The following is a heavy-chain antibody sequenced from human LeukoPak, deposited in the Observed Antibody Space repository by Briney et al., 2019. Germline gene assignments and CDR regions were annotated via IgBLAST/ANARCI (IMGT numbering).Heavy chain of an antibody. V-gene: IGHV3-48*01. J-gene: IGHJ4*02. CDR1: GFTFRTFS. CDR2: ISSGSSPI. Sequence: GGSLRLTCAASGFTFRTFSMNWVRQAPGKGLEWLSYISSGSSPIYYADSVKGRFTISRDDSKTTLYLQMNSLRAEDTAVYYCAKPAGSSGYQFDYWGQGTLVTVSS. D-gene: IGHD3-22*01. CDR3: AKPAGSSGYQFDY.